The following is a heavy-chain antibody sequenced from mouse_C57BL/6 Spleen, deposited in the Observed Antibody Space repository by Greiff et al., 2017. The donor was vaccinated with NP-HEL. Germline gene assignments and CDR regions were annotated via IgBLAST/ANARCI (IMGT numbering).Heavy chain of an antibody. D-gene: IGHD1-1*02. J-gene: IGHJ4*01. CDR3: ARGNYGHYYAMDY. CDR2: IDPSDSYT. CDR1: GYTFTSYW. V-gene: IGHV1-69*01. Sequence: QVQLQQPGAELVMPGASVKLSCKASGYTFTSYWMHWVKQRPGQGLEWIGEIDPSDSYTNYNQKFKGKSTLTVDKSSSTAYMQLSSLTSEDSAVYYCARGNYGHYYAMDYWGQGTSVTVSS.